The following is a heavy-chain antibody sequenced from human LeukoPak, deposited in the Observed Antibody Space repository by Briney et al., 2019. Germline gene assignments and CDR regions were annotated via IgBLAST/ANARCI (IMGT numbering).Heavy chain of an antibody. CDR3: AKARRTIFGVSGPTGFDY. CDR1: GFTFSSYA. D-gene: IGHD3-3*01. V-gene: IGHV3-30-3*01. CDR2: ISYDGSNK. J-gene: IGHJ4*02. Sequence: PGGSLRLSCAASGFTFSSYAMHWVRQAPGKGLEWVAVISYDGSNKYYADSVKGRFTISRDNSKNTLYLQMNSLRAEDTAVYYCAKARRTIFGVSGPTGFDYWGQGTLVTVSS.